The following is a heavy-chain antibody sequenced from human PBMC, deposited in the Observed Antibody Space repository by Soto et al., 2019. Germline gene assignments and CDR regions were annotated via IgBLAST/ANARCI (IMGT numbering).Heavy chain of an antibody. CDR2: IKKDESEK. CDR3: ARLNWNYASYYLDY. V-gene: IGHV3-7*01. CDR1: GFTFSTYW. D-gene: IGHD1-7*01. J-gene: IGHJ4*02. Sequence: PGGSLRLSCAASGFTFSTYWMSWVRQAPGKGLEWVANIKKDESEKYYVGSVRGRFTISRDNAKNSLYLQMNSLTAEDTAVYYCARLNWNYASYYLDYWGQGTLVTVSS.